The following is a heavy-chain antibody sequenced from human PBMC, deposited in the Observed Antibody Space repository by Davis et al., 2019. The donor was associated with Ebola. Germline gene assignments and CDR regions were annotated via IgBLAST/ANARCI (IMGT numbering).Heavy chain of an antibody. V-gene: IGHV3-7*03. Sequence: PGGSLRLSCAASGFTFSSYSMNWVRQAPGKGLEWVANIKQDGSEKYYVDSVEGRFTISRDNAKNSLYLQMNSLRAEDTAVYYCARDRGDVVVVAATPFYYYYGMDVWGKGTTVTVSS. CDR3: ARDRGDVVVVAATPFYYYYGMDV. D-gene: IGHD2-15*01. J-gene: IGHJ6*04. CDR1: GFTFSSYS. CDR2: IKQDGSEK.